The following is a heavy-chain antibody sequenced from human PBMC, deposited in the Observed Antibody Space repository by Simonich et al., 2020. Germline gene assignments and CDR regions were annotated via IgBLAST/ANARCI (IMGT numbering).Heavy chain of an antibody. D-gene: IGHD2-2*01. CDR3: ARARYCSSTSCYNWFDP. CDR1: GYTFTGYY. J-gene: IGHJ5*02. Sequence: QVQLVQSGAEVKKPGASVKVSCKASGYTFTGYYMHWVRQAPGQGLEWMGWINPNSGGTNYAQKFQGRVTMTRDTSISTAYMELSRLRSDDTAVYYCARARYCSSTSCYNWFDPWGQGTLVTVSS. V-gene: IGHV1-2*02. CDR2: INPNSGGT.